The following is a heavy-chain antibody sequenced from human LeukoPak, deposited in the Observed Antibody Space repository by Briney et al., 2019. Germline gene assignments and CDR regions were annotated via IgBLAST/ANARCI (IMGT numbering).Heavy chain of an antibody. D-gene: IGHD2-15*01. CDR1: GYTFTGYY. V-gene: IGHV1-8*02. CDR2: MNPNSGNT. CDR3: AKKRGYCSGGSCYSTDY. J-gene: IGHJ4*02. Sequence: GASVKVSCKASGYTFTGYYMHWVRQAPGQGLEWMGWMNPNSGNTGYAQKFQGRVTMTRNTSISTAYMELSSLRSEDTAVYYCAKKRGYCSGGSCYSTDYWGQGTLVTVSS.